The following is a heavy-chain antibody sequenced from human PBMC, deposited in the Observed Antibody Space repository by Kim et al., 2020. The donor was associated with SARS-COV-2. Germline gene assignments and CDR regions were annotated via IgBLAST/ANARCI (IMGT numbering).Heavy chain of an antibody. Sequence: AASVKGRFTISRDDSKNSLYLQINSLTTEDTAVYYCARNYHDGSGYYADFWGQGTLVTVSS. J-gene: IGHJ4*02. D-gene: IGHD3-22*01. CDR3: ARNYHDGSGYYADF. V-gene: IGHV3-72*01.